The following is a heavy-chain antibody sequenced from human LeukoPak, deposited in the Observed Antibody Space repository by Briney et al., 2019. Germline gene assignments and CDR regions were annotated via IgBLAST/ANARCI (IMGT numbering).Heavy chain of an antibody. J-gene: IGHJ6*02. D-gene: IGHD2-2*01. Sequence: SVKVSCKASGYTFTSYGISWVRQAPGQGLEWMGRIIPILGIANYAQKFQGRVTITADKSTSTAYMELSSLRSEDTAVYYCASSCSSTSCAGSARYYYYGMDVWGQGTTVTVSS. CDR3: ASSCSSTSCAGSARYYYYGMDV. CDR2: IIPILGIA. V-gene: IGHV1-69*04. CDR1: GYTFTSYG.